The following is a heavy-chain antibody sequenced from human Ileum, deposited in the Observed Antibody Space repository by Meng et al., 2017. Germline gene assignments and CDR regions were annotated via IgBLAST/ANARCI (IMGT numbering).Heavy chain of an antibody. CDR1: GYTFTGYY. V-gene: IGHV1-2*02. J-gene: IGHJ4*01. Sequence: ASVKVSCKASGYTFTGYYMHWVRQAPGQGLEWMGWVNPNSGGTNYAQKFQGRVTMTRDASMSTAYMDLSSLRSDDTAVYYCARDLAGGGTCYSGFCFYFDFWGHGTLVTVSS. CDR3: ARDLAGGGTCYSGFCFYFDF. D-gene: IGHD2-15*01. CDR2: VNPNSGGT.